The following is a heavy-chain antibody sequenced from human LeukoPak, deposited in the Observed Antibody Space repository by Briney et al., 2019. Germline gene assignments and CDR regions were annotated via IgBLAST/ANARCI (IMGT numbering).Heavy chain of an antibody. CDR3: ARGQGIVVVPAAITKGPYYSYMDV. J-gene: IGHJ6*03. CDR2: IDHSGST. V-gene: IGHV4-34*01. CDR1: GGSFSGYY. Sequence: SETLSLTCAVYGGSFSGYYWSWIRQPPGKGLEWIGEIDHSGSTNYNPSLKSRVTISVDTSKNQFSLKLSSVTAADTAVYYCARGQGIVVVPAAITKGPYYSYMDVWGKGTTVTVSS. D-gene: IGHD2-2*01.